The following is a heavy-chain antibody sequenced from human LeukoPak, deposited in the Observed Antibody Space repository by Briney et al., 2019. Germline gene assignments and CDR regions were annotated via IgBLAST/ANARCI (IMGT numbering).Heavy chain of an antibody. CDR2: IIPILGIA. J-gene: IGHJ4*02. D-gene: IGHD3-16*01. V-gene: IGHV1-69*04. CDR1: GGTFSSYA. CDR3: ARGYYDYVLPPLPDDY. Sequence: GASVKVSCKASGGTFSSYAISWVRQAPGQGLEWMGRIIPILGIANYAQKFQGRVTITADKSTSTAYMELSSLRSEDTAVYYCARGYYDYVLPPLPDDYWGQGTLVTVSS.